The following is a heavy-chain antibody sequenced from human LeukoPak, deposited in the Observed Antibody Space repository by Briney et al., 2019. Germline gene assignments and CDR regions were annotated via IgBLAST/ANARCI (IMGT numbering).Heavy chain of an antibody. CDR1: GFTFSSSA. CDR3: VRDLT. CDR2: ISTNGGGT. J-gene: IGHJ5*02. Sequence: GGSLRLSCAASGFTFSSSAMHWVRQAPGKGLDFVSAISTNGGGTYYADSVRGRFTISRDNSKNTLYLQMSSLRVEDTAVYYCVRDLTWGQGTLVTVSS. V-gene: IGHV3-64D*09.